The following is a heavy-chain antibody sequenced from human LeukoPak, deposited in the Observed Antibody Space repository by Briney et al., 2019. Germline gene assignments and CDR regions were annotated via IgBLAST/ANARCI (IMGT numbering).Heavy chain of an antibody. CDR1: GFTFSSYS. V-gene: IGHV3-21*01. J-gene: IGHJ3*02. CDR3: ARDLRLVRDGYPDAFDI. CDR2: ISSSSSYI. D-gene: IGHD5-24*01. Sequence: KPGGSLRLSCAASGFTFSSYSMNWVRQAPGKGLEWVSSISSSSSYIYYADSVKGRFTIPRDNAKNSLYLQMNSLRAEDTAVYYCARDLRLVRDGYPDAFDIWGQGTMVTVSS.